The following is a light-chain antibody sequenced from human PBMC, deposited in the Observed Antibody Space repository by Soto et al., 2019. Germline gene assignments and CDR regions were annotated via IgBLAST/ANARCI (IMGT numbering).Light chain of an antibody. J-gene: IGKJ4*01. CDR1: QDIGTY. Sequence: AIRMTKSPSSISSSTVYIFAIPCRATQDIGTYLAWYQQKPGKAPNLLIFGASTLQSGVPSRFSGSGSGTDFTLTISSLQPEDFATYYCLQSYRTPLTFGRGTKVDIK. CDR3: LQSYRTPLT. CDR2: GAS. V-gene: IGKV1-8*01.